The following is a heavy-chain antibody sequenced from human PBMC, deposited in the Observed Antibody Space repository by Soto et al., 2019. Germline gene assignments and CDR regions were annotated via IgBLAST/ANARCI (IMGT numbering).Heavy chain of an antibody. V-gene: IGHV3-23*01. Sequence: GGSLRLSCGASGFTLSSYDMSWVRLAQGKGLEWVSVSGSSGGGTYYADSVKGRFTISRDNSKLYLQMSRLRAEDTALYMCVRHAKLTSVTANVGYYYGLDIWGQGTTVTVSS. CDR2: SGSSGGGT. CDR3: VRHAKLTSVTANVGYYYGLDI. CDR1: GFTLSSYD. D-gene: IGHD4-4*01. J-gene: IGHJ6*02.